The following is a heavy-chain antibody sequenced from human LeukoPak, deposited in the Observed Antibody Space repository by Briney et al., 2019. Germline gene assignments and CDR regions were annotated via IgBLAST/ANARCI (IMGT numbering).Heavy chain of an antibody. D-gene: IGHD5-18*01. CDR3: AKDRYSYAFEYSDS. J-gene: IGHJ4*02. CDR2: ISGSGGST. V-gene: IGHV3-23*01. Sequence: GGSLRLSCAASGFTFSSYAMSWVRQAPGKGLEWVSGISGSGGSTYYTDSVKGRFTISRDNSKNTLYLQMNSLRAEDTAVYYCAKDRYSYAFEYSDSWGQGTLVTVSS. CDR1: GFTFSSYA.